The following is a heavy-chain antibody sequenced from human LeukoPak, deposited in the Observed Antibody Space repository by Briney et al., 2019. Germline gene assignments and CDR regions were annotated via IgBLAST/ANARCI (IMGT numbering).Heavy chain of an antibody. D-gene: IGHD6-13*01. CDR3: ARSASAAGTNGHFDY. CDR2: ISSSGSTI. V-gene: IGHV3-11*01. J-gene: IGHJ4*02. Sequence: TGGSLRLSCAASGFTFSDYYMSWIRQAPGKGLEWVSYISSSGSTIYYADSVKGRFTISRDNAKNSLYLQMNSLRAEDTAVYYCARSASAAGTNGHFDYWGQGTLVTVSS. CDR1: GFTFSDYY.